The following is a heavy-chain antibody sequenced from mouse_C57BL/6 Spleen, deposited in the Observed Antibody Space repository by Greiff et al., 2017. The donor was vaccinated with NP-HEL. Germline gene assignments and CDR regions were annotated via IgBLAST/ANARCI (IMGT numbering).Heavy chain of an antibody. D-gene: IGHD1-1*01. V-gene: IGHV3-6*01. CDR2: ISYDGSN. Sequence: VQLQQSGPGLVKPSQSLSLTCSVTGYSITSGYYWNWIRQFPGNKLEWMGYISYDGSNNYNPSLKNRISITRDTSKNQFFLKLNSVTTEDTATYYCARMRPYGSSYWNYAMDYWGQGTSVTVSS. CDR1: GYSITSGYY. J-gene: IGHJ4*01. CDR3: ARMRPYGSSYWNYAMDY.